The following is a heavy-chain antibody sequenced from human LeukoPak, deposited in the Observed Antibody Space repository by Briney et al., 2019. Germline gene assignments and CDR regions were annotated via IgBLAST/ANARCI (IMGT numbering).Heavy chain of an antibody. CDR3: AKFIAAAGTNFDY. CDR2: ISGSGGST. J-gene: IGHJ4*02. V-gene: IGHV3-23*01. CDR1: GCTFSSYA. D-gene: IGHD6-13*01. Sequence: GGSLRLSCAASGCTFSSYAMSWVRQAPGKGREWVSAISGSGGSTYYADSVKGRFTISRDNSKNTLYLQMNSLRGEDTAVYYCAKFIAAAGTNFDYWGQGTLVTVSS.